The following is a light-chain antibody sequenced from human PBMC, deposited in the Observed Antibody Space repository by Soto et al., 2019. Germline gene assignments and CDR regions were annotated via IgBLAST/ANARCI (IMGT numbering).Light chain of an antibody. CDR2: AAS. V-gene: IGKV1-9*01. CDR3: QLSHTTLT. J-gene: IGKJ5*01. Sequence: DIKLTQSPSFLPASVEDRVTITFRASQGISSYLAWYQQKPGKAAKLLIYAASTLQSGVPSRFSGSGSGTEFTLTISSLQPEDFATYYCQLSHTTLTFGQGTRLEI. CDR1: QGISSY.